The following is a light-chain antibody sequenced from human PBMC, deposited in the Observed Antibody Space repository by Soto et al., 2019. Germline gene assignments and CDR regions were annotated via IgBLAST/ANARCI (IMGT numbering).Light chain of an antibody. CDR1: QSVNNN. CDR2: GAS. J-gene: IGKJ2*01. CDR3: QQYNNWPPLYT. V-gene: IGKV3-15*01. Sequence: IVMTQSPATLSVSPGERATLSCRASQSVNNNLAWYQQKPGQAPRLLIYGASSRATGIPARFSGSGSGTEFTLTITSLQSEDFAVYFCQQYNNWPPLYTFGQGTKVDIK.